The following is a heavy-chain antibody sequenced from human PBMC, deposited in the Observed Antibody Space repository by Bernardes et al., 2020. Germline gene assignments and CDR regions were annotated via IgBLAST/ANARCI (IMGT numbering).Heavy chain of an antibody. CDR3: VKDLTSSIPRGKVPS. V-gene: IGHV3-64*05. D-gene: IGHD2-15*01. Sequence: GGSLRLSCSGSGFTFSMYAMHWVRQAPGNGLDSVSGVSSSGDITHYADSVKGRFTISRDNSKKILYVQMSSLSADDTAVYYCVKDLTSSIPRGKVPSWGQGTLVTVSP. CDR2: VSSSGDIT. J-gene: IGHJ4*02. CDR1: GFTFSMYA.